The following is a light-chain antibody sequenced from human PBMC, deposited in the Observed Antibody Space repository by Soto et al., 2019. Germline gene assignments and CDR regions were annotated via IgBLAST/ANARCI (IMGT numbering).Light chain of an antibody. V-gene: IGLV6-57*04. CDR1: SGGIASNS. Sequence: NFMLTQPHSVSESPGKTVIISCTRSSGGIASNSVQWYQQRPGSAPTTVIYEDSQRPSGVPYRFSGSTDGSSNSASLTISGLQTGDEGDYSCQSYESNAVVFGGGTKLTVL. CDR3: QSYESNAVV. CDR2: EDS. J-gene: IGLJ2*01.